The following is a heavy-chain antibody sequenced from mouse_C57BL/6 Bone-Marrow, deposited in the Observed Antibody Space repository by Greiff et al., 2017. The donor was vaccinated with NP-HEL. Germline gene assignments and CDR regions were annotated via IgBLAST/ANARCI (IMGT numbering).Heavy chain of an antibody. V-gene: IGHV1-19*01. Sequence: EVKLVESGPVLVKPGASVKMSCKASGYTFTDYYMNWVKQSHGKSLEWIGVINPYNGGTSYNQKFKGKATLTVDKSSSTAYMELNSLTSEDSAVYYCANLPPYWGQGTTLTVSS. CDR1: GYTFTDYY. CDR3: ANLPPY. CDR2: INPYNGGT. J-gene: IGHJ2*01.